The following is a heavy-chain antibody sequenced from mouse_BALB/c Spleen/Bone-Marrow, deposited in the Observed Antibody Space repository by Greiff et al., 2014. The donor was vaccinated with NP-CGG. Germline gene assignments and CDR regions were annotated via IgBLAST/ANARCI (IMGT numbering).Heavy chain of an antibody. V-gene: IGHV5-4*02. Sequence: EVKLVESGGGLVKPGGSLKLSCAASGFTFSDYYMYWVRQTPEKRLEWVATISDGGTYTFYPDSVKGRFTISRVNAKNNLYLQMSSLQSEDTAMYYCTRSGKRYGAMDYWGQGTSVTVPS. J-gene: IGHJ4*01. CDR3: TRSGKRYGAMDY. CDR1: GFTFSDYY. CDR2: ISDGGTYT. D-gene: IGHD2-10*02.